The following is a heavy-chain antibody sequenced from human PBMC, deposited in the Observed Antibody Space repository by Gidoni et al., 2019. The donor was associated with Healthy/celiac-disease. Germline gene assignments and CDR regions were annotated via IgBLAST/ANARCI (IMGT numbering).Heavy chain of an antibody. J-gene: IGHJ4*02. CDR2: ISWNSGSI. D-gene: IGHD6-19*01. V-gene: IGHV3-9*01. CDR3: AKGKHIAVAGPLDY. Sequence: EVQLVESGGGLVQPGRSLRLSCAASGFTFDDYAMHWVRQAPGKGLEWVSGISWNSGSIGYADSVKGRFTISRDNAKNSLYLQMNSLRAEDTALYYCAKGKHIAVAGPLDYWGQGTLVTVSS. CDR1: GFTFDDYA.